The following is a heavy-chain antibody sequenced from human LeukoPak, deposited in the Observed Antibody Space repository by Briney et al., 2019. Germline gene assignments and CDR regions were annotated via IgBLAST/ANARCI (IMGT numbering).Heavy chain of an antibody. CDR2: IYHSGST. Sequence: SETLSLTCAVSGGSISSGGYSWNWIRQPPGKGLEWIGYIYHSGSTYYNPSLKSRVTISEDRSKNQLSLKLSSVTAADTAVYYCARSDVDIVATTQFDYWGQGTLVTVSS. D-gene: IGHD5-12*01. CDR1: GGSISSGGYS. J-gene: IGHJ4*02. CDR3: ARSDVDIVATTQFDY. V-gene: IGHV4-30-2*01.